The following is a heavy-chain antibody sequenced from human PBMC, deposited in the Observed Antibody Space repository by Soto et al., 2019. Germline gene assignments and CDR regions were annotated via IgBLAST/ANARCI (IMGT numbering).Heavy chain of an antibody. CDR3: ARQSCSSTSCYSWVSWFDP. D-gene: IGHD2-2*01. J-gene: IGHJ5*02. Sequence: PSETQSLTCTVSGGSIRGYCCRWIRQPPGKELKWVGHLYYSGSTNYNPSLKSRVTISADTSKNQCSLKLSSVTAADTAVYYCARQSCSSTSCYSWVSWFDPWGQGTLVTVSS. CDR1: GGSIRGYC. CDR2: LYYSGST. V-gene: IGHV4-59*08.